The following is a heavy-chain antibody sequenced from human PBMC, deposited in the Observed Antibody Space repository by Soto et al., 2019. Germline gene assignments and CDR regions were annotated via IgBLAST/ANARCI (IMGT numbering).Heavy chain of an antibody. CDR2: ISSSSSTI. V-gene: IGHV3-48*01. Sequence: GGSLRLSCAASGFTFSSYSMNWVRQAPGKGLEWVSYISSSSSTIYYADSVKGRFTTSRDNAKNSLYLQMNSLRAEDTAVYYCARGRTVDTAMVIWGKGTTVTVSS. J-gene: IGHJ6*04. CDR3: ARGRTVDTAMVI. D-gene: IGHD5-18*01. CDR1: GFTFSSYS.